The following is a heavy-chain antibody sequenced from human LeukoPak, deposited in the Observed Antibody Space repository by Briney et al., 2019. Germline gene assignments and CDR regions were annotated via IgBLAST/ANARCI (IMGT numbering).Heavy chain of an antibody. V-gene: IGHV1-69*06. CDR2: IIPAFGTT. Sequence: SVKVSCKVSGGTFNSYAVAWVRQAPGQGLEWMGLIIPAFGTTHYAQRLQGRVTITSDKSTTTDYMELGSLRSEDTAVYYFAGEYYGSGSYYDGYYFDFWGPGTLVTVSS. CDR1: GGTFNSYA. J-gene: IGHJ4*02. D-gene: IGHD3-10*01. CDR3: AGEYYGSGSYYDGYYFDF.